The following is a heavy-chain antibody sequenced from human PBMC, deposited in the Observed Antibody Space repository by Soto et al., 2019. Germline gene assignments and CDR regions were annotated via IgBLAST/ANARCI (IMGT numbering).Heavy chain of an antibody. V-gene: IGHV1-58*02. D-gene: IGHD2-15*01. CDR2: IVVGSGNT. Sequence: QMQLVQSGPEVKKPGTSVKVSCKASGFTFTSSAMQWVRQARGQRLEWIGWIVVGSGNTNYAQKFQERVTITRDMSTSTAYMELSSLRSEDTAVYYCAADRVVAAKGSKTYYFDYWGQGTLVTVSS. CDR1: GFTFTSSA. CDR3: AADRVVAAKGSKTYYFDY. J-gene: IGHJ4*02.